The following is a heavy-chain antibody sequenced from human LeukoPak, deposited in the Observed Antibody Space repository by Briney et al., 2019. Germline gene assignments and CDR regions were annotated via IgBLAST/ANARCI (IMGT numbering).Heavy chain of an antibody. CDR2: INPSGGST. CDR3: AREGVINGPLDY. CDR1: GYTFTSYY. V-gene: IGHV1-46*01. J-gene: IGHJ4*02. D-gene: IGHD3-22*01. Sequence: ASVKVTCKTPGYTFTSYYMHWVRQAPGQGLEWMGIINPSGGSTSYAQKFQGRVTMTRDTSTRTVYMELSSLRSEDTAVYYCAREGVINGPLDYWGQGTLVTVSS.